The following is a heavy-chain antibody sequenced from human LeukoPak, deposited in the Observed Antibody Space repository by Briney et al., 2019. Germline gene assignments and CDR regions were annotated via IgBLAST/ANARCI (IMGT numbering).Heavy chain of an antibody. CDR3: ARDREYYYGSGIPFDY. J-gene: IGHJ4*02. Sequence: ASVKVSCKASGYTFTSYGISWVRQAPGQGLEWMGWISAYNGNTNYAQKLQGRVTMTTDTSTSTAYMELRSLRSDDTAVSYCARDREYYYGSGIPFDYWGQGTLVTVSS. D-gene: IGHD3-10*01. V-gene: IGHV1-18*01. CDR2: ISAYNGNT. CDR1: GYTFTSYG.